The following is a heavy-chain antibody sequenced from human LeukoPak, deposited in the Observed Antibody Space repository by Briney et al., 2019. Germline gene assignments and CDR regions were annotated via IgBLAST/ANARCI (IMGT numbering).Heavy chain of an antibody. CDR1: GYTFTTYG. V-gene: IGHV1-18*01. J-gene: IGHJ6*02. D-gene: IGHD3-10*01. CDR2: ISVYNGNT. Sequence: ASVKVSCKASGYTFTTYGISWVRQAPGQGLEWLGRISVYNGNTNYAQKLQGRVTMTTDASTSTAYMELRSLRSDDTAVYYCARVKGLLWFGEFYYYGMDVWGQGTTVTVSS. CDR3: ARVKGLLWFGEFYYYGMDV.